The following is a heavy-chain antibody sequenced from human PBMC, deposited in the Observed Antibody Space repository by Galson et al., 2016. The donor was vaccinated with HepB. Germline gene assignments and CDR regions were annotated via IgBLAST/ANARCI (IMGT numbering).Heavy chain of an antibody. CDR1: GFTFSSYW. CDR3: ARGRTYDSNAFDT. J-gene: IGHJ3*02. V-gene: IGHV3-7*01. Sequence: SLRLSCAASGFTFSSYWMSWVRQAPGKGLEWVANIKQDGSQKNYVDSVKGRFTISRDNAKNSLYPQMNSLRADDTAVYYCARGRTYDSNAFDTWGQGTMVTVSS. CDR2: IKQDGSQK. D-gene: IGHD3-9*01.